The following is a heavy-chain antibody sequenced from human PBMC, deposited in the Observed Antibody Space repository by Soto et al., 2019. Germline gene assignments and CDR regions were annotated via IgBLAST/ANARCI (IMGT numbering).Heavy chain of an antibody. V-gene: IGHV3-23*01. CDR2: ISSIGEYT. CDR1: GFTFSSYA. CDR3: AKDLPYRSNPSYFDF. D-gene: IGHD6-13*01. J-gene: IGHJ4*02. Sequence: GGSLRLSCVASGFTFSSYAMSWVRQAPGKGLEWVSGISSIGEYTYYGDSVKGRFTISRDNSKNTLYLQMNSLRDEDTAVYYCAKDLPYRSNPSYFDFWGLGALVTVSS.